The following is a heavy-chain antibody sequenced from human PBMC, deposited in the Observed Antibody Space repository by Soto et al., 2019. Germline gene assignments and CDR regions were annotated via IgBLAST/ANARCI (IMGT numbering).Heavy chain of an antibody. J-gene: IGHJ4*02. CDR1: GGSIISGGYS. CDR2: IYSGTT. Sequence: SETLSLTCAVSGGSIISGGYSWSWIRQPPGKGLEWIGYIYSGTTHYNPSLESRVTIAMDRSKNQVSLSLKSVTAADTAVYYCAREDSGAFFDFWGQGTLVTVSS. V-gene: IGHV4-30-2*01. CDR3: AREDSGAFFDF. D-gene: IGHD2-15*01.